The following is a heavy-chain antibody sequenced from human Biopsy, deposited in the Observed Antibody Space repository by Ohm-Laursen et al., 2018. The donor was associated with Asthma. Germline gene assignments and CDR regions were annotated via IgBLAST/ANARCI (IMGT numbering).Heavy chain of an antibody. Sequence: SLRLSCAASGFSFSNFGMHWVRQAPGKGLEWVAVISFDGSNEDYADSVKGRVTISRDISKNTLSLQMNSLRAEDTAVYYCARAYGGNFFSGAFDIWGQGTMVTVSS. D-gene: IGHD4-23*01. CDR1: GFSFSNFG. J-gene: IGHJ3*02. CDR3: ARAYGGNFFSGAFDI. V-gene: IGHV3-30*03. CDR2: ISFDGSNE.